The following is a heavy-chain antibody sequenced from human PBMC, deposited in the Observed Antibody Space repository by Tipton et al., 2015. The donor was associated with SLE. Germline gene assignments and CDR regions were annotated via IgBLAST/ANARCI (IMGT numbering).Heavy chain of an antibody. V-gene: IGHV4-34*01. J-gene: IGHJ4*02. CDR2: VSHTRSA. Sequence: WSWVRQPPGKGLEWIGEVSHTRSANYNPSLKSRVTISMGMSKNLLSLELSSVTAADTAVYYCARGDTGDDYFDNWGQGTLVTVSS. CDR3: ARGDTGDDYFDN. D-gene: IGHD7-27*01.